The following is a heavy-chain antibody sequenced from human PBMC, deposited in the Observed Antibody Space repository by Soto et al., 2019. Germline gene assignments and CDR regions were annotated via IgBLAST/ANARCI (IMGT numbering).Heavy chain of an antibody. CDR3: AKDPQDIVVVVAATSYFDY. D-gene: IGHD2-15*01. CDR2: ISGSGGST. V-gene: IGHV3-23*01. J-gene: IGHJ4*02. CDR1: GFTFSSYA. Sequence: GGSLRLSCAASGFTFSSYAMSWVRQAPGKGLEWVSAISGSGGSTYYADSVKGRFTISRDNSKNTLYLQMNSLRAEDTAVYYCAKDPQDIVVVVAATSYFDYWGQGTLVTVSS.